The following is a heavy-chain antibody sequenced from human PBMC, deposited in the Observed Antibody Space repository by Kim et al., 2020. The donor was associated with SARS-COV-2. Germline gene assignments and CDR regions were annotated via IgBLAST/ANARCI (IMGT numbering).Heavy chain of an antibody. J-gene: IGHJ6*03. Sequence: GGSLRLSCAASGFTFSNAWMSWVRQAPGKGLEWVGRIKSKTDGGTTDYAAPVIGRFTISRNDSKNTLYLQMNSLKTEDTAVYYCTTDRYSSSSVLYYYMAVWGKGTTVTVSS. V-gene: IGHV3-15*01. CDR1: GFTFSNAW. D-gene: IGHD6-6*01. CDR3: TTDRYSSSSVLYYYMAV. CDR2: IKSKTDGGTT.